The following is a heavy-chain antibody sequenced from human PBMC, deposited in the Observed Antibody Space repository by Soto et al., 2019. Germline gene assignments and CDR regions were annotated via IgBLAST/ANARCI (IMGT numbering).Heavy chain of an antibody. Sequence: GGSLRLSCAASGFTFTRYSMNWVRQAPGKGLEWASSISSTTNYIYYGDSMKGRFTISRDNAKNSPYLEMNSLRAEDTAVYYCARESGDLTSNFDYWGQGTLVTVSS. D-gene: IGHD3-10*01. CDR2: ISSTTNYI. V-gene: IGHV3-21*06. CDR3: ARESGDLTSNFDY. CDR1: GFTFTRYS. J-gene: IGHJ4*02.